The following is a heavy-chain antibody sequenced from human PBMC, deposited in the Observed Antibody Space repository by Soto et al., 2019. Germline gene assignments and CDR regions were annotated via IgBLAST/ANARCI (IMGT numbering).Heavy chain of an antibody. D-gene: IGHD3-3*01. CDR1: VDSISSYY. CDR2: IYTSGST. Sequence: SETLSLTCTFSVDSISSYYWSCIRHPAGKGLEWIGRIYTSGSTNYNPSLKSRVTMSVDTSKNQFSLKLSSVTAADTAVYYCARDVVTRRFLELWFDALGQGTLDTVSS. CDR3: ARDVVTRRFLELWFDA. J-gene: IGHJ5*02. V-gene: IGHV4-4*07.